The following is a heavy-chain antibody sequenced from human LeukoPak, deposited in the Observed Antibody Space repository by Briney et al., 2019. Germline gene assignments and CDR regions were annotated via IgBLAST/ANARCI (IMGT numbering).Heavy chain of an antibody. Sequence: PGRSLRLSCTASGFTFGDYAMSWVRQAPGKGLEWVGFICSKAYGGTTEYAASVKGRFTISRDDSKSIAYLQMNSLKTEDTAVHYCTRGSPDNYGDYEWFDPWGQGTLVTVSS. D-gene: IGHD4-17*01. CDR1: GFTFGDYA. CDR3: TRGSPDNYGDYEWFDP. V-gene: IGHV3-49*04. J-gene: IGHJ5*02. CDR2: ICSKAYGGTT.